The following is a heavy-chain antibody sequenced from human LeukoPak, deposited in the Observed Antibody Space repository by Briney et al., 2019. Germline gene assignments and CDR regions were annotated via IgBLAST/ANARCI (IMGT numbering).Heavy chain of an antibody. CDR3: ARVPVYSSSWYGAYYYYYMDV. V-gene: IGHV4-38-2*02. J-gene: IGHJ6*03. Sequence: PPETLSLTCTVSGYSISSGYYWGWIRQTPGKGLEWIGYIYYSGSTNYNPSLKSRVTISVDTSKNQFSLKLSSVTAADTAVYYCARVPVYSSSWYGAYYYYYMDVWGKGTTVTVSS. D-gene: IGHD6-13*01. CDR2: IYYSGST. CDR1: GYSISSGYY.